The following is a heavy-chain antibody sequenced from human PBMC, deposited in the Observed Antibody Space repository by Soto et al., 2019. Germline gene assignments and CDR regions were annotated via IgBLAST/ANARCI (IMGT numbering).Heavy chain of an antibody. CDR3: AAEGYSGYGP. CDR1: GFTFSNFN. Sequence: PGGSLRLSCAASGFTFSNFNMNWVRQAPGKGLEWVSSIFSSSGNIHYADSVKGRFTISRDNAKNLLYLQMNSLRTEDTAVYYCAAEGYSGYGPWGQGTLVTVSS. V-gene: IGHV3-21*01. CDR2: IFSSSGNI. J-gene: IGHJ5*02. D-gene: IGHD5-12*01.